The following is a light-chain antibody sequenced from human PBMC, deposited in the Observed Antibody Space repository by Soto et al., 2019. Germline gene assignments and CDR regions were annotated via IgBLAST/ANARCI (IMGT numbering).Light chain of an antibody. Sequence: QLVLTQPPSASGTPGQRVTSSCYGSRSNIGSNYVYWYQQLPGTAPKLLIYKNNQRPSGVPDRFSGSKSGTSASLAFSGLRSEDEADYYCAGWDDSLSGWVFGGGTKVTVL. J-gene: IGLJ3*02. CDR1: RSNIGSNY. CDR2: KNN. V-gene: IGLV1-47*01. CDR3: AGWDDSLSGWV.